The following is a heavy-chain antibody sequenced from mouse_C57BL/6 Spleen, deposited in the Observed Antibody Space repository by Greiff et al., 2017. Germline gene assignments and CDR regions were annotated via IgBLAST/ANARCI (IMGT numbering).Heavy chain of an antibody. J-gene: IGHJ2*01. CDR2: IRNKANNHAT. CDR3: TRPRTTVVGNYFDY. Sequence: EVHLVESGGGLVQPGGSMKLSCAASGFTFSDAWMDWVRQSPGKGLEWVAEIRNKANNHATYYAESVKGRLTISRDDSKSSVYLQMNSLRAEDTGIYYCTRPRTTVVGNYFDYWGQGTTLTVSS. V-gene: IGHV6-6*01. D-gene: IGHD1-1*01. CDR1: GFTFSDAW.